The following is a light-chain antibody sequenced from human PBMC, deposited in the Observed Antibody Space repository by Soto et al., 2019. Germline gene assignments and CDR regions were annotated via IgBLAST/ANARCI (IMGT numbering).Light chain of an antibody. CDR3: SSYTSSSVV. CDR1: SSDVGGHNH. Sequence: QSVLTQPASVSGSPGQSITISCTGTSSDVGGHNHVSWYQQYPGKAPKLMIYEVSHRPSGVSNRFSGSKSGNTASLTISGLQAEDEADYYCSSYTSSSVVFGGGTKLTVL. J-gene: IGLJ2*01. CDR2: EVS. V-gene: IGLV2-14*01.